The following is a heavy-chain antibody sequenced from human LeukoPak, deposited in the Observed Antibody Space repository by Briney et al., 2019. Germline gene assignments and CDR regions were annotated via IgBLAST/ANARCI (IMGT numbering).Heavy chain of an antibody. CDR2: IKSKTDGGTT. Sequence: GGSLRLSCAASGFTFSNAWMSWVRQAPGKGLEWVGRIKSKTDGGTTDYAAPVKGRFTISRDDSKNTLYLQMNSLKTEDTAVYYCTTDIVVVPAAPGYYFDYWGQGTLDTVSS. CDR1: GFTFSNAW. CDR3: TTDIVVVPAAPGYYFDY. V-gene: IGHV3-15*01. D-gene: IGHD2-2*01. J-gene: IGHJ4*02.